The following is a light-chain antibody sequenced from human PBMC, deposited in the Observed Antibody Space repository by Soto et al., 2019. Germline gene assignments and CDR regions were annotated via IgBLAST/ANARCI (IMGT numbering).Light chain of an antibody. Sequence: VLTQPHSVSESPGKTVTISCTRSSGSIASNYVQWYQQRPGSAPTTVIYEDNQRPSGVPDRFSGSIDSSSNSASLTISGLKTEDEADYYCQSYDSSNHVVFGGGTKLTVL. CDR3: QSYDSSNHVV. J-gene: IGLJ2*01. V-gene: IGLV6-57*04. CDR1: SGSIASNY. CDR2: EDN.